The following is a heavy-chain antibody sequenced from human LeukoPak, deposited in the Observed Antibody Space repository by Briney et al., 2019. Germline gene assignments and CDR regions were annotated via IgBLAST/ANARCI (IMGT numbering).Heavy chain of an antibody. CDR1: GYSFTSYW. CDR2: IYPGDSDT. Sequence: GESLKISCKGSGYSFTSYWIGWVRQMPGKGVEWMGIIYPGDSDTRYSPSFQGQVTISADKSISTAYLQWSSLKASDTAIYYCARRQGYCTTTSCSGVFDYWGQGTLVTVSS. D-gene: IGHD2-2*01. CDR3: ARRQGYCTTTSCSGVFDY. V-gene: IGHV5-51*01. J-gene: IGHJ4*02.